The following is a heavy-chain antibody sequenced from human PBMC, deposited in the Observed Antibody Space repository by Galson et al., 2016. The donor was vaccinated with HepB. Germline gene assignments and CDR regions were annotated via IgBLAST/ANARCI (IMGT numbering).Heavy chain of an antibody. CDR3: ASLRSGSYAFDI. V-gene: IGHV3-30*03. D-gene: IGHD3-22*01. CDR1: GFTFSGYA. Sequence: SLRLSCAASGFTFSGYAMHWVRQAPGKGLEWVAVISYDGSNKYYADSVKGRFTISRDNSKDTLYLQMNGLRAEDTAVYYCASLRSGSYAFDIWGQGTMVTGSS. J-gene: IGHJ3*02. CDR2: ISYDGSNK.